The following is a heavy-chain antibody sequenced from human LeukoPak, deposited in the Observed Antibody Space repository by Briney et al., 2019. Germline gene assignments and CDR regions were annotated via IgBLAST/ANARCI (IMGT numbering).Heavy chain of an antibody. D-gene: IGHD1-26*01. CDR1: GFTFDDYA. CDR2: ISWDGGST. Sequence: GGSLRLSCAASGFTFDDYAMHWVRQAPGKGLEWVSLISWDGGSTYYADSVKGRFTISRDNAKNSLYLQMNSLRAEDTALYYCARAGGLSGSYRYMDVWGKGTTVTVSS. V-gene: IGHV3-43D*03. CDR3: ARAGGLSGSYRYMDV. J-gene: IGHJ6*03.